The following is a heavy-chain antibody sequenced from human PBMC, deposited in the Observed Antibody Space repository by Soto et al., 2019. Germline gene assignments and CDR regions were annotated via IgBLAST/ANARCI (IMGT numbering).Heavy chain of an antibody. CDR2: IIPIFGTA. D-gene: IGHD2-15*01. V-gene: IGHV1-69*13. J-gene: IGHJ6*02. CDR1: GGTFSSYA. CDR3: ASTPKPRVGPATSYCSGGSCYPSALYYYYGMDV. Sequence: SVKVSCKASGGTFSSYAISWLRQSPGQGLEWMGGIIPIFGTANYAQKFQGRVTITADESTSTAYMELSSLRSEDTAVYYCASTPKPRVGPATSYCSGGSCYPSALYYYYGMDVWGQGTTVTVSS.